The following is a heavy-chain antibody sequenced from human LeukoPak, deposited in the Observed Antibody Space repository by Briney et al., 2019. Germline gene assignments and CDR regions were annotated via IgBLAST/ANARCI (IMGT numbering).Heavy chain of an antibody. Sequence: PSETLSLTCTVSGGSISSSSYYWGWIRQPSGKGLEWIGSIYYSGSTYYNLSLKSRVTISVDTSKNQFSLKLSSVTAADTAVYYCASGYYYGYFDYWGQGTLVTVSS. J-gene: IGHJ4*02. V-gene: IGHV4-39*07. D-gene: IGHD3-22*01. CDR2: IYYSGST. CDR3: ASGYYYGYFDY. CDR1: GGSISSSSYY.